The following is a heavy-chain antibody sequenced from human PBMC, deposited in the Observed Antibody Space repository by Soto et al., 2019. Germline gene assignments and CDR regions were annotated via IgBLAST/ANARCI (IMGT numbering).Heavy chain of an antibody. D-gene: IGHD3-22*01. CDR1: GGSISSSSYY. J-gene: IGHJ4*02. Sequence: PSETLSLTCTVSGGSISSSSYYWGWIRQPPGKGLEWIGSIYYSGSTYYNPSLKSRVTISVDTSKNQFSLKLSSVTAAGTAVYYFARHTYYYDISGYYYFDYWGQGTLVTVSS. V-gene: IGHV4-39*01. CDR2: IYYSGST. CDR3: ARHTYYYDISGYYYFDY.